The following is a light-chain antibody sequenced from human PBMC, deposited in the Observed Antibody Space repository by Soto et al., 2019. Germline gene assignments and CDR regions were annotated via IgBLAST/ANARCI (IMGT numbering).Light chain of an antibody. J-gene: IGKJ5*01. CDR1: QSIGKH. CDR2: AAS. Sequence: DSQMTQSPSSLSASVGDRVTITCRASQSIGKHLNWYQQKPGKAPKFLIYAASSLQSGVPSRFSGSGSGTDFTLTVDSLQPEDFATYYCQQSYSSPVTFGQGTRLEIK. V-gene: IGKV1-39*01. CDR3: QQSYSSPVT.